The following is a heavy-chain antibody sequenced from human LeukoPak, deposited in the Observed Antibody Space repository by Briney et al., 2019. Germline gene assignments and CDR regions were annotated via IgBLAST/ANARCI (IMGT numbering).Heavy chain of an antibody. V-gene: IGHV1-24*01. CDR1: GNTLTELS. CDR3: ATGRKWLRKTPYDY. Sequence: ASVKVSCKVSGNTLTELSMHWVRQAPGKGLEWMGGFDPEDGETIYAQKFQGRVTMTEDTSTDTAYMELSSLRSEDTAVYYCATGRKWLRKTPYDYWGQGTLVTVSS. CDR2: FDPEDGET. D-gene: IGHD5-12*01. J-gene: IGHJ4*02.